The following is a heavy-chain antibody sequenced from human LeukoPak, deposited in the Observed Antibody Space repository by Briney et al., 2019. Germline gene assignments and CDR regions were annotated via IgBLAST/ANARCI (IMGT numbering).Heavy chain of an antibody. CDR2: IRYDGSNK. CDR3: AKDYYYDSSGYYYGGGFDY. Sequence: AGGSLRLSCAASGFTFSSYGMHWVRQAPGKGLEWVAFIRYDGSNKYYADSVKGRFTISRDNSKNTLYLQMNSLRAEDTAVYYCAKDYYYDSSGYYYGGGFDYWGQGTLVTVSS. V-gene: IGHV3-30*02. J-gene: IGHJ4*02. D-gene: IGHD3-22*01. CDR1: GFTFSSYG.